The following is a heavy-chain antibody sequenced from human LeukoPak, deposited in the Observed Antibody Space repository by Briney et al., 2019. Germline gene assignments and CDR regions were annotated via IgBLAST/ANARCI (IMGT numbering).Heavy chain of an antibody. Sequence: SETLSLTCTVSGGSISSFYWSWIRQPPGKGLEWIGYIYYSGSTNYNPSLKSRVTISVDTSKNQFSLKLSSVTAADTAVYYCARGRVHYDSSGYYENAYYYYMDVWGKGTTVTISS. CDR3: ARGRVHYDSSGYYENAYYYYMDV. V-gene: IGHV4-59*01. D-gene: IGHD3-22*01. CDR2: IYYSGST. CDR1: GGSISSFY. J-gene: IGHJ6*03.